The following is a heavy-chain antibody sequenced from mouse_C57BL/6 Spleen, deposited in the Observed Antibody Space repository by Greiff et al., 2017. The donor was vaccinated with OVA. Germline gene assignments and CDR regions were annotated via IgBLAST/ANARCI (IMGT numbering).Heavy chain of an antibody. CDR1: GYAFSSYW. V-gene: IGHV1-82*01. J-gene: IGHJ2*01. Sequence: VQLQQSGPELVKPGASVKISCKASGYAFSSYWMNWVKQRPGKGLEWIGRIYPGDGDTNYNGQFKGKATLTADKSSSTAYMQLSSLTSEDSAVYFCARDSLNYYGSSYYFDYWGQGTTLTVSS. D-gene: IGHD1-1*01. CDR2: IYPGDGDT. CDR3: ARDSLNYYGSSYYFDY.